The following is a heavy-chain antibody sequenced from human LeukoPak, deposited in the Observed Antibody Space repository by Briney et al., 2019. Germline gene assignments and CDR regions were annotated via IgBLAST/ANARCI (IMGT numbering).Heavy chain of an antibody. D-gene: IGHD3-3*01. Sequence: ASVKVSCKASGYTFTGYYMHWVRQAPGQGLEWMGWINPNSGGTNYAQKFQGRVTMTRDTSISTAYMELSRLRSDDTAVYYCARDLSQLPSYYDFWSGPIAHYYFDYRGQGTLVTVSS. CDR3: ARDLSQLPSYYDFWSGPIAHYYFDY. CDR2: INPNSGGT. V-gene: IGHV1-2*02. J-gene: IGHJ4*02. CDR1: GYTFTGYY.